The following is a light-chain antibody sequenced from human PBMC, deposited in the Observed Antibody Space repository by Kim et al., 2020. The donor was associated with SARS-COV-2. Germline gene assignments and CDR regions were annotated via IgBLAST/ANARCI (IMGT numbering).Light chain of an antibody. V-gene: IGKV1-27*01. J-gene: IGKJ1*01. CDR1: QDISNY. Sequence: ASVGDRVTITCRASQDISNYLVWYQQKSGKAPKLLIYAASALQPGVPSRFSGSGSGTDFTLTVSSLQPEDVATYYCQQCDSSPRTFGRGTKVDIK. CDR3: QQCDSSPRT. CDR2: AAS.